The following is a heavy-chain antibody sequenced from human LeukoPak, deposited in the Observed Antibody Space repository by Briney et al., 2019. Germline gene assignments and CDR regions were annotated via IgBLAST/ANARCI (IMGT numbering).Heavy chain of an antibody. CDR1: GGTFSSYT. CDR2: IIPILGIA. V-gene: IGHV1-69*04. D-gene: IGHD2-2*01. CDR3: ARDRLGYCSSTSCYLDLYYFDY. Sequence: SVKVSCKASGGTFSSYTISWVRQGPGQGLEWMGMIIPILGIANYAHKFQGRVTITADKSTSTAYMELSSLRSEDTTVYYCARDRLGYCSSTSCYLDLYYFDYWGQGTLVTVSS. J-gene: IGHJ4*02.